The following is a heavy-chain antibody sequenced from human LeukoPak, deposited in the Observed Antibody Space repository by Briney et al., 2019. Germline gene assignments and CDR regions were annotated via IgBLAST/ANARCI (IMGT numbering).Heavy chain of an antibody. D-gene: IGHD3-3*01. V-gene: IGHV6-1*01. CDR3: ARGTRRLPYDFWSGYCPDY. Sequence: SQTLSLTCAISGDSVSSNSAAWNWIRQSPSRGLEWLGRTYYRSKWYNDYAVSVKSLITINPDTSKNQFSLQLNSVTPEDTAVYYCARGTRRLPYDFWSGYCPDYWGQGTLVTVSS. CDR1: GDSVSSNSAA. J-gene: IGHJ4*02. CDR2: TYYRSKWYN.